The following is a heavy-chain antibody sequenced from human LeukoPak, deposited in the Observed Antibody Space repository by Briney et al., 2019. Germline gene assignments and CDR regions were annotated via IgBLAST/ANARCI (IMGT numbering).Heavy chain of an antibody. CDR2: INHSGST. J-gene: IGHJ5*02. V-gene: IGHV4-39*07. CDR3: ARRPYYYGSGSYHWFDP. D-gene: IGHD3-10*01. Sequence: SETLSLTCTVSGGSISSSSYYWSWIRQPPGKGLEWIGEINHSGSTNYNPSLKSRVTISVDTSKNQFSLKLSSVTAADTAVYYCARRPYYYGSGSYHWFDPWGQGTLVTVSS. CDR1: GGSISSSSYY.